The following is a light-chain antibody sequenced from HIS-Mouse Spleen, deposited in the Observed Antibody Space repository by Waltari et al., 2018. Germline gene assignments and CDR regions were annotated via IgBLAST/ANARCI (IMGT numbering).Light chain of an antibody. V-gene: IGLV1-47*01. Sequence: SVLTQPPSASGTPGQRVPLPCSGSSSNLGRNYVYWYQQLPGTAPKLRIYRNNQRPSGVPDRFSGSKSGTSASLAISGLRSEDEADYYCAAWDDSLSGPVFGGGTKLTVL. CDR2: RNN. J-gene: IGLJ3*02. CDR1: SSNLGRNY. CDR3: AAWDDSLSGPV.